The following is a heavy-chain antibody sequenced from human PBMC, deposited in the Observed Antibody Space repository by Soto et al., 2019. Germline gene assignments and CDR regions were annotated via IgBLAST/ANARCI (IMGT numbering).Heavy chain of an antibody. Sequence: QVQLQESGPGLVKPSETLSLTCTVSGASISSHYLSWIRQATGKGLEWIANINYNGNTNYNPSLKSRVTISVDTSKNQFSLTVISVTAADTAVYYCAGGGSIVVATRRLMDVWGRGTTVTVSS. D-gene: IGHD3-22*01. J-gene: IGHJ6*03. CDR3: AGGGSIVVATRRLMDV. V-gene: IGHV4-59*08. CDR2: INYNGNT. CDR1: GASISSHY.